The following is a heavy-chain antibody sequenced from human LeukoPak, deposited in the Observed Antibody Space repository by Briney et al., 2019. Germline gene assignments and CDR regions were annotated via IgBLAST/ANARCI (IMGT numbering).Heavy chain of an antibody. D-gene: IGHD6-6*01. J-gene: IGHJ5*02. CDR1: CYTFTTYG. V-gene: IGHV1-18*01. Sequence: ASVKVSCKASCYTFTTYGISWVRLAPGQGLEGMGWISAYNGNTNYAQQFQGRVTMTTDTSMSTAYMELRSLRSDDTAVYYCARDLIAVRPGRFDPWGRGSLVTVSS. CDR2: ISAYNGNT. CDR3: ARDLIAVRPGRFDP.